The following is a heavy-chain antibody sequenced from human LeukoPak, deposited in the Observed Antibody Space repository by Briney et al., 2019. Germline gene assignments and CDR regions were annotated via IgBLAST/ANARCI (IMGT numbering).Heavy chain of an antibody. CDR2: MNPNSGNT. J-gene: IGHJ6*02. CDR1: GYTFTSYD. V-gene: IGHV1-8*01. Sequence: ASVKVSCKASGYTFTSYDINWVRQATGQGLEWMGWMNPNSGNTGYAQKFQSRVTMTRNTSISTAYMELSSLRSEDTAVYYCARGLFPSDSSGWYGHNYYYYGMDVWGQGTTVTVSS. CDR3: ARGLFPSDSSGWYGHNYYYYGMDV. D-gene: IGHD6-19*01.